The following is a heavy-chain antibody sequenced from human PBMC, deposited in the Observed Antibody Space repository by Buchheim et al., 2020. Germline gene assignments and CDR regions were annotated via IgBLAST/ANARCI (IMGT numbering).Heavy chain of an antibody. CDR3: ARDAFVIHFDH. V-gene: IGHV7-4-1*02. CDR2: INAKTGNP. J-gene: IGHJ4*02. Sequence: QVQLVQSGSELKKPGASVKVSCRTSGYTFGDHSINWLRQAPGQGLEWMGWINAKTGNPTYALAFTGRFVFSLDTSVSTAYLQITSLKAEDTAVYYCARDAFVIHFDHWGQGAL. D-gene: IGHD3-16*01. CDR1: GYTFGDHS.